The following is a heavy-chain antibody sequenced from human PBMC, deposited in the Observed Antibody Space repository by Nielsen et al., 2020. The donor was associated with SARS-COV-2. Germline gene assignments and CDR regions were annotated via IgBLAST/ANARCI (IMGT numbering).Heavy chain of an antibody. D-gene: IGHD5-12*01. CDR1: GYTFTGYY. CDR3: VRALSRVVATISSY. Sequence: ASVKVSCKASGYTFTGYYMHWVRQAPGQGLEWMGRINPNSGDTSYALKFQGRVTVTRDTSITAAYMELNTLTSDDTAVYYCVRALSRVVATISSYWGQGTQVTVSS. J-gene: IGHJ4*02. CDR2: INPNSGDT. V-gene: IGHV1-2*06.